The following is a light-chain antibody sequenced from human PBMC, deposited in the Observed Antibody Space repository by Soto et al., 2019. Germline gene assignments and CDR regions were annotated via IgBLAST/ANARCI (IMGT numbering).Light chain of an antibody. V-gene: IGKV1-9*01. J-gene: IGKJ5*01. CDR1: QDINTY. CDR2: AAS. CDR3: QQRKSSPIT. Sequence: DIQLTQSPSFLSASVGDRVTITCRASQDINTYLAWYQQKPGKAPKLLIFAASTLQNGVPSRFRGSGSGTEFTVTITSLQPEDFATYYCQQRKSSPITFGQGTRLEIK.